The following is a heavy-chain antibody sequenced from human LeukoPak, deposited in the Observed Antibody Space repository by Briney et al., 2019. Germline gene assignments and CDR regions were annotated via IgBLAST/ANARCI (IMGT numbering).Heavy chain of an antibody. J-gene: IGHJ6*02. Sequence: ASVKVSCKASGYTFTSYSISWVRQARGQGLEWMGWISAYNGNTNYAQKLQGRATMTTDTSTSTAYMELRSLRSDDTAVYYCARDRTYCGGDCYSYGMDVWGQGTTVTVSS. V-gene: IGHV1-18*01. CDR2: ISAYNGNT. CDR1: GYTFTSYS. CDR3: ARDRTYCGGDCYSYGMDV. D-gene: IGHD2-21*02.